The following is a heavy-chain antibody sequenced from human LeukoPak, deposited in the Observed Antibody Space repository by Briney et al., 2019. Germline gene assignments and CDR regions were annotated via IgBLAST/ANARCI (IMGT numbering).Heavy chain of an antibody. D-gene: IGHD3-22*01. J-gene: IGHJ3*02. CDR2: GIPILNIA. CDR1: GGSFSSYT. Sequence: SVKVSCKASGGSFSSYTVSWVRQAPGQGLEWMGRGIPILNIANYAQRFQGRLTITADKSMRIVYMELSSLRSDDTAVYYCARGYYYDSSGYYPDAFDIWGQGTMVTVSS. CDR3: ARGYYYDSSGYYPDAFDI. V-gene: IGHV1-69*02.